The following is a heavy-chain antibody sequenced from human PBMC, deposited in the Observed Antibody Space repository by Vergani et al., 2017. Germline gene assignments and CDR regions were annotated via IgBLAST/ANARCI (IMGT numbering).Heavy chain of an antibody. D-gene: IGHD3-9*01. CDR2: ISSSSSYI. J-gene: IGHJ3*01. CDR3: ARGGVMSYDIVTGYLPHAFDC. Sequence: EVQLVGSGGGLVKPGGSLRLSCAASGFTFSSYSMIWVRQAPGKGLEWVSYISSSSSYIDYADSVKGRFTISRDNGKNSLYLQMNSLRAEDTAVYYCARGGVMSYDIVTGYLPHAFDCWGQGTMVTGSS. CDR1: GFTFSSYS. V-gene: IGHV3-21*05.